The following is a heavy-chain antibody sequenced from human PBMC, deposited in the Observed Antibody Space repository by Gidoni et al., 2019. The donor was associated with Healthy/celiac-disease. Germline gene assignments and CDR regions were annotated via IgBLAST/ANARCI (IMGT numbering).Heavy chain of an antibody. CDR2: IIPILGIA. Sequence: QVQLVQSGAEVKKPGSSVKVSCKADGGTFSSYAISWVRQAPGQGLEWMGRIIPILGIANYAQKFQGRVKITADKSTSTAYMELSSLRSEDTAVYYCARDRSYRGGNWFDPWGQGTLVTVSS. J-gene: IGHJ5*02. CDR3: ARDRSYRGGNWFDP. V-gene: IGHV1-69*04. D-gene: IGHD1-26*01. CDR1: GGTFSSYA.